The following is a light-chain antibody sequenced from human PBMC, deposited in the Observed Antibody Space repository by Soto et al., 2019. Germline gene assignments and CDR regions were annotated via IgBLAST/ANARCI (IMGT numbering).Light chain of an antibody. CDR2: GAS. CDR1: QSVTSN. J-gene: IGKJ1*01. CDR3: QQYNNWPGT. Sequence: EIVMTQSPATLSVSPGERATLSCRASQSVTSNLAWYQQKRGQAPRLLLYGASTRATGIPARFSGSGSGTEFTLTISSLQSEDFAVYYCQQYNNWPGTFGQGTKVEIK. V-gene: IGKV3-15*01.